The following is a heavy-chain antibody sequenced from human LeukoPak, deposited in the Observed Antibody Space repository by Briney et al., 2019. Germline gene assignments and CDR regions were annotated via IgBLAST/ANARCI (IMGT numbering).Heavy chain of an antibody. V-gene: IGHV3-9*01. Sequence: GGSLRLSCAASGFTFNDYAMHWVRQPPGKGLEWLSIISWNSGYIGYADSVKCRFTVSRDNTEDSVYLQMNSLRPEDTAFYFCAKVRGTYSSGFFFDSWGQGTLVTVSS. J-gene: IGHJ4*02. D-gene: IGHD6-19*01. CDR3: AKVRGTYSSGFFFDS. CDR2: ISWNSGYI. CDR1: GFTFNDYA.